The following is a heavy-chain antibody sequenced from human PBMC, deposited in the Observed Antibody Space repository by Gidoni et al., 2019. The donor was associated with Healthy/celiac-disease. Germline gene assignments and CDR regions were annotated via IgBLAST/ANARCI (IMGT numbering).Heavy chain of an antibody. CDR3: ARGDDYYDILTGYPYNWFDP. CDR2: IIPNCGTA. D-gene: IGHD3-9*01. Sequence: QVQLVQSGAEVKKPGSSVKVSCKASGGTFSSYAISWVRQAPGQGLEWMGGIIPNCGTANYAQKFQGRVTITADESTSTAYMELSSLRSEDTAVYYCARGDDYYDILTGYPYNWFDPWGQGTLVTVSS. CDR1: GGTFSSYA. V-gene: IGHV1-69*01. J-gene: IGHJ5*02.